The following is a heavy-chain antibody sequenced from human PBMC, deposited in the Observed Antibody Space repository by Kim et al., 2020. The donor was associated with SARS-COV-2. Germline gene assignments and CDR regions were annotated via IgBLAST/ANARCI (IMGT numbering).Heavy chain of an antibody. Sequence: SETLSLTCAVSGGSISSSNWWCWARQPPGKGLEWIGEIYHSGSSNYNPSLKSRVTISVDKSKNQLSLQLISVTAADTAVYYCARVPYQGYFDYWGQGTLVTVSS. CDR1: GGSISSSNW. CDR2: IYHSGSS. V-gene: IGHV4-4*02. J-gene: IGHJ4*02. CDR3: ARVPYQGYFDY.